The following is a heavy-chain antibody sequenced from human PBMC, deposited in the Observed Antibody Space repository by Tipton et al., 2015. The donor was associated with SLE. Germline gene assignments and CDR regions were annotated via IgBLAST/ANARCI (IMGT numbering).Heavy chain of an antibody. CDR3: ASSSGGSSINWFDP. J-gene: IGHJ5*02. D-gene: IGHD2-15*01. Sequence: LRLSCTVSGGSISSYYWSWIRQPPGKGLEWFGYIYYSGSTNYNPSLRSRVTISVDTSKNQFSLKLTSVTAADTAVYYCASSSGGSSINWFDPWGQGTLVTVSS. V-gene: IGHV4-59*12. CDR2: IYYSGST. CDR1: GGSISSYY.